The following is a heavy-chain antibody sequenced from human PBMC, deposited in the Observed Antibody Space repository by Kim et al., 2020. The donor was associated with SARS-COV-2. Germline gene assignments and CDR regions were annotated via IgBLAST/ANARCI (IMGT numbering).Heavy chain of an antibody. J-gene: IGHJ2*01. CDR3: ARGLFSSSSNWYFDL. CDR2: IYYSGST. Sequence: GSLRLSCTVSGGSISSYYWSWIRQPPGKGLEWIGYIYYSGSTNYNPSLKSRVTISVDTSKNQFSLKLSSVTAADTAVYYCARGLFSSSSNWYFDLLGRG. CDR1: GGSISSYY. V-gene: IGHV4-59*13. D-gene: IGHD6-13*01.